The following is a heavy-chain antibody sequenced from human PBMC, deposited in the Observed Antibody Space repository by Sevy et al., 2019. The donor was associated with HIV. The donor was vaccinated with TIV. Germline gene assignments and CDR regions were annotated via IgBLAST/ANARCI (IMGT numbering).Heavy chain of an antibody. CDR3: TRAEQYEYDSTSYYDYFDY. V-gene: IGHV3-49*03. CDR1: GFTFGDYA. J-gene: IGHJ4*02. D-gene: IGHD3-22*01. Sequence: GGSLRLSCTASGFTFGDYAVGWFRQAPGKGLEWVSFIRRRAFGGTIEYAASVKGRFTSSKDDSQSTSCLQMNSLKTEDTAVYYCTRAEQYEYDSTSYYDYFDYWGQGTLVTVSS. CDR2: IRRRAFGGTI.